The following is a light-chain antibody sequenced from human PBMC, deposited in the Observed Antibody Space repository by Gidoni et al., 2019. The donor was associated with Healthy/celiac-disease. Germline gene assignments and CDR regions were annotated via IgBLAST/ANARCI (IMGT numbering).Light chain of an antibody. CDR3: QQYNNWLTWT. J-gene: IGKJ1*01. CDR2: GAS. CDR1: QSVSSN. Sequence: EIVMTQSPATLSVSPGARATLSCRASQSVSSNLAWYQQKPGQAPRLLIYGASTRATGIPARFSGSGSGTEFTRTISSLQSEDFAVYYCQQYNNWLTWTFXQXTKVXIK. V-gene: IGKV3-15*01.